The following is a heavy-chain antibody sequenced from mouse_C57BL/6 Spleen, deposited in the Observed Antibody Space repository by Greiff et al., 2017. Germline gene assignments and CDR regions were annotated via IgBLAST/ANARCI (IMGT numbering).Heavy chain of an antibody. Sequence: VQLQQSGPGLVKPSQSLSLTCSVTGYSITSGYYWNWIRQFPGNKLEWMGYISYDGSNNYNPSLKNRISITRDTSKNQFFLKLNSVTTEDTATYYCARGTGKGFDYWGQGTTLTVSS. D-gene: IGHD4-1*01. J-gene: IGHJ2*01. CDR1: GYSITSGYY. CDR3: ARGTGKGFDY. V-gene: IGHV3-6*01. CDR2: ISYDGSN.